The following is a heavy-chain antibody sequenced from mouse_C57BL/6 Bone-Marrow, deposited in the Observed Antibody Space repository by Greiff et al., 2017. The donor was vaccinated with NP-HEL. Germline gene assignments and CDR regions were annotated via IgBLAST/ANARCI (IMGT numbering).Heavy chain of an antibody. CDR2: IDPETGGT. CDR3: KVPQFITTDGNFDY. D-gene: IGHD1-1*01. Sequence: QVQLQQSGAELVRPGASVTLSCKASGYTFTDYEMHWVKQTPVHGLEWIGAIDPETGGTAYNQKFKGKAILTADKSSSTAYMELRSLTSEDSAVYYCKVPQFITTDGNFDYWGQGTTLTVSS. V-gene: IGHV1-15*01. J-gene: IGHJ2*01. CDR1: GYTFTDYE.